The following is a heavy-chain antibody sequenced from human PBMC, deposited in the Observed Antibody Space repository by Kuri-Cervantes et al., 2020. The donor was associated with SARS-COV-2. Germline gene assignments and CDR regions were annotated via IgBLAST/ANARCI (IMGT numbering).Heavy chain of an antibody. CDR1: GYKFATYG. V-gene: IGHV1-18*01. J-gene: IGHJ3*02. CDR3: ARDRNPTPIVVLTVIRMDAFDI. CDR2: INIYTGNT. D-gene: IGHD2-21*02. Sequence: ASVKVSCKASGYKFATYGISWVRQAPGQGLEWVEWINIYTGNTKYAEKLQGRVTMTTDTSTSTAYMELRNLRSDDTAVYYCARDRNPTPIVVLTVIRMDAFDIWGQGTMVTVSS.